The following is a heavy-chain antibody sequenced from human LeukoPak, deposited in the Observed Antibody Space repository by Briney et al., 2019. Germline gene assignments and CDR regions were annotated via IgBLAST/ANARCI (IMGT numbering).Heavy chain of an antibody. D-gene: IGHD3-10*01. V-gene: IGHV4-39*01. Sequence: SETLSLTCTVSGGSISSSSYYWGWIRQPPGKGLEWIGSIYYSGSTYYNPSLKSRVTISVDTSKNQFSLKLSSVTAADTAVFYCGVGVRGVMVDYWGQGTLVTVSS. CDR1: GGSISSSSYY. J-gene: IGHJ4*02. CDR3: GVGVRGVMVDY. CDR2: IYYSGST.